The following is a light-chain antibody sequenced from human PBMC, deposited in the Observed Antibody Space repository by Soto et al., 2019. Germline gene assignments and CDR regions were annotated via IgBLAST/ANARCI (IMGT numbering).Light chain of an antibody. CDR1: SSNIGSNT. CDR2: KNN. J-gene: IGLJ3*02. Sequence: QLVLTQPPSASGTPGQRVTISCSGSSSNIGSNTVNWYQQLPGTAPKLLIYKNNQRPSGVPDRFSGSKSDTSASLAVSGLQSEDEADYYCAAWDDSLTGRVFGGGTKVTVL. V-gene: IGLV1-44*01. CDR3: AAWDDSLTGRV.